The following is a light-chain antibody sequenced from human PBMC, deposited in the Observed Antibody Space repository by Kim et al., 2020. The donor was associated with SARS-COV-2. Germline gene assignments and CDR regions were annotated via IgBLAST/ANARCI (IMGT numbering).Light chain of an antibody. CDR3: ATWDDSLGGPV. J-gene: IGLJ2*01. Sequence: GQTVTISCSGSTSNIGSNTVNWYQQFPGTAPKRLIYGNYQRPSGVPDRFSGSRSGTSASLAISGLQSEDEADYYCATWDDSLGGPVFGGGTKVNVL. V-gene: IGLV1-44*01. CDR1: TSNIGSNT. CDR2: GNY.